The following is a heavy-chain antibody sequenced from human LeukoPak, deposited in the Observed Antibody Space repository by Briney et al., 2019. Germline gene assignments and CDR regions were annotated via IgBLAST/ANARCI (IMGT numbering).Heavy chain of an antibody. CDR3: ARVEEGYGSGRREDYFYYYMDV. D-gene: IGHD3-10*01. CDR2: IHYSGST. Sequence: SSETLSLTCTVSGGSISSYYWGWIRQPPGKGLEWIGYIHYSGSTNYNLSLKSRVTISVDTSKNRFSLRLSSVTAADTAIYYCARVEEGYGSGRREDYFYYYMDVWGQGTTVTISS. V-gene: IGHV4-59*01. J-gene: IGHJ6*03. CDR1: GGSISSYY.